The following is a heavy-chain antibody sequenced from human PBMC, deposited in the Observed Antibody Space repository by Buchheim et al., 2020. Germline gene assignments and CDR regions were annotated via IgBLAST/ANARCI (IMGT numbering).Heavy chain of an antibody. CDR2: IYYSGST. Sequence: QLQLQESGPGLVKPSETLSLTCTVSGGSISSSSYYWGWIRQPPGKGLEWIGSIYYSGSTYYNPSLRSRVAMSVDTSKNQFFLRLSSMTAADTAVYYCARASYQYDNWFDSWGQG. D-gene: IGHD2-2*01. CDR3: ARASYQYDNWFDS. J-gene: IGHJ5*02. CDR1: GGSISSSSYY. V-gene: IGHV4-39*01.